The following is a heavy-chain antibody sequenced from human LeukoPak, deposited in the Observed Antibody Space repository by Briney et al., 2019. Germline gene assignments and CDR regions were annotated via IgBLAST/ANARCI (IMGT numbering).Heavy chain of an antibody. CDR1: GFTFDDYA. CDR2: ISWDSGSI. Sequence: PGGSLRLSCAASGFTFDDYAMHWVRQAPGKGLEWVSGISWDSGSIGYADSVKGRFTISRDNAKNSLYLQMNSLRAEDTALYYCAKTGVPGPGYCYYYGMDVWGQGTTVTVSS. J-gene: IGHJ6*02. CDR3: AKTGVPGPGYCYYYGMDV. D-gene: IGHD3-10*01. V-gene: IGHV3-9*01.